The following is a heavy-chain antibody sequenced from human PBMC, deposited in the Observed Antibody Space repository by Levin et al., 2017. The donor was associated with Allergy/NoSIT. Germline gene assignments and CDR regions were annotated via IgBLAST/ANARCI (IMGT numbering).Heavy chain of an antibody. Sequence: GESLKISCAASGFTVSSNYMSWVRQAPGKGLEWVSVIYSGGSTYYADSVKGRFTISRDNSKNTLYLQMNSLRAEDTAVYYCARARGLELLSVYFDYWGQGTLVTVSS. J-gene: IGHJ4*02. CDR2: IYSGGST. CDR3: ARARGLELLSVYFDY. V-gene: IGHV3-53*01. CDR1: GFTVSSNY. D-gene: IGHD1-7*01.